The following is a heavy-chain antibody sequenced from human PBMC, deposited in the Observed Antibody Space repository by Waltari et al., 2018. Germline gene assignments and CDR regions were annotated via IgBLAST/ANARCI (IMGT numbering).Heavy chain of an antibody. CDR2: IKKDGSEE. CDR1: GFTLSSYW. Sequence: EVQLVESGGGLVQPGGSLRISCAASGFTLSSYWMSWVRQAPGKGPEWVANIKKDGSEEYYVDSVRGRFTISRDNAKNSLYLQMNSLRPEDTAVYYCARDQWFAFDIWGQGTMVTVSS. D-gene: IGHD3-22*01. CDR3: ARDQWFAFDI. V-gene: IGHV3-7*01. J-gene: IGHJ3*02.